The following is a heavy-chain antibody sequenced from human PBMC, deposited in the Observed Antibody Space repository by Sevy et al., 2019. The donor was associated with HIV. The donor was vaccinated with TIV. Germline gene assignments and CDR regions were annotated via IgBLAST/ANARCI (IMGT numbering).Heavy chain of an antibody. Sequence: GGSLRLSCAASGFTFSSYGMHWVRQAPGKGLEWVAGIWYDGNNKDYAYSVKGRFTISRDNSKNTVYLQMNSLRAEDTAMYYCAKGIAAAGYYFDFWGQGTLVTVSS. V-gene: IGHV3-33*06. CDR3: AKGIAAAGYYFDF. CDR1: GFTFSSYG. D-gene: IGHD6-13*01. J-gene: IGHJ4*02. CDR2: IWYDGNNK.